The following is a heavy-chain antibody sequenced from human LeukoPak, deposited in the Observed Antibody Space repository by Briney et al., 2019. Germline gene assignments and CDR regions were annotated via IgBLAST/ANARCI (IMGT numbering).Heavy chain of an antibody. CDR3: ARESGYFDWSDIDY. J-gene: IGHJ4*02. Sequence: ASVKVSCKASGYTFTGYYMHWVRQAPGQGLEWMGWINPNSGGTNYAQKFQGRVTMTRDTSISTAYMELSRPRSDDTAVYYCARESGYFDWSDIDYWRQGTLVTVSS. CDR2: INPNSGGT. V-gene: IGHV1-2*02. D-gene: IGHD3-9*01. CDR1: GYTFTGYY.